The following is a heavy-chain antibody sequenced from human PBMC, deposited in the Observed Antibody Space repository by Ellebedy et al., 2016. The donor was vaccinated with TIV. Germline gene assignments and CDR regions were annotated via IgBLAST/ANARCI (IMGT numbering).Heavy chain of an antibody. J-gene: IGHJ4*02. CDR2: IYYSGST. Sequence: SETLSLTXTVSGGSISSTAYYWGWIRQPPGKGLEWIGSIYYSGSTYYNPSLESRATISVDTSKNQVSLKLRSVTAADTAVYYCARHIRTADGTNNFDYWGQGTLVTVSS. CDR3: ARHIRTADGTNNFDY. V-gene: IGHV4-39*01. D-gene: IGHD6-13*01. CDR1: GGSISSTAYY.